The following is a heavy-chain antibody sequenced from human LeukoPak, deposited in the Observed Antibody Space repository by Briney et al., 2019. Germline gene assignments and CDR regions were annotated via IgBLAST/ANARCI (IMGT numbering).Heavy chain of an antibody. Sequence: ASVKVSCKASGYTFTSYYMHWVRQAPGQGLEWMGIINPSDGSTNYAQKLQGSVTMTRDTSTSTVYMELSSLRSEDTAVYYCARSWKRYWYFDLWGRDTLVTVSS. CDR2: INPSDGST. J-gene: IGHJ2*01. CDR1: GYTFTSYY. CDR3: ARSWKRYWYFDL. D-gene: IGHD1-1*01. V-gene: IGHV1-46*04.